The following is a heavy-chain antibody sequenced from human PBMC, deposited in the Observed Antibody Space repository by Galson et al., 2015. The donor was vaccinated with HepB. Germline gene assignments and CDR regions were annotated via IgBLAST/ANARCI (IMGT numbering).Heavy chain of an antibody. Sequence: LRLSCAASGFSFSSYAMSWVRQAPGKGLEWVSTISGSGVTTSHTDSVKGRFTISRDNSKNTVYLQMHSLRADDTAIYYCAKGEITRRHAFDIWGQGTMVTVSS. D-gene: IGHD5-24*01. CDR2: ISGSGVTT. CDR3: AKGEITRRHAFDI. CDR1: GFSFSSYA. J-gene: IGHJ3*02. V-gene: IGHV3-23*01.